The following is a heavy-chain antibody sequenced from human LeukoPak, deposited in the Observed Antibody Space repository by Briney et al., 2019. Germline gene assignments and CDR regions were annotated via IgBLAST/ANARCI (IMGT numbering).Heavy chain of an antibody. D-gene: IGHD5/OR15-5a*01. J-gene: IGHJ4*02. V-gene: IGHV4-61*01. CDR2: FYYTGST. CDR1: GGSVSGGSYY. CDR3: ASGQFLVSNDY. Sequence: SETLSLTCTVSGGSVSGGSYYWSWIRQPPGKGLEWIGYFYYTGSTNYNPSLKSRVTISVDTSKNQFSLRLSSVTAADAAVYYCASGQFLVSNDYWGQGILVTVSS.